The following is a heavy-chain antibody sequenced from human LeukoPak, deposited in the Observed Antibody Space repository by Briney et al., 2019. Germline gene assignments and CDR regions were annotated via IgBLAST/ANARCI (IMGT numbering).Heavy chain of an antibody. J-gene: IGHJ4*02. V-gene: IGHV3-23*01. D-gene: IGHD6-25*01. CDR3: ATYTRKYSSALFDY. Sequence: GGSLRLSCAASGFTFSSYAMSWARQAPGKGLEWVSAISGSGGSTYYADSVKGRFTISRDNSKNTLYLQMNSLRAEDTAVYYCATYTRKYSSALFDYWGQGTLVTVSS. CDR1: GFTFSSYA. CDR2: ISGSGGST.